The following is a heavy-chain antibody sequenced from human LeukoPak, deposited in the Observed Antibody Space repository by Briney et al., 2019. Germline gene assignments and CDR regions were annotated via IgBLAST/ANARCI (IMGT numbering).Heavy chain of an antibody. J-gene: IGHJ4*02. Sequence: GGSLRLSCAASEFTFSSYDMHWVRQATGKGLEWVSAIGTLGDTSYPDSVKGRFTISRENAKNSLYLQMNNLRAGDTAVYYCARGRNGNYYDSSGYYPYWGQGTLVTVSS. D-gene: IGHD3-22*01. CDR1: EFTFSSYD. V-gene: IGHV3-13*01. CDR2: IGTLGDT. CDR3: ARGRNGNYYDSSGYYPY.